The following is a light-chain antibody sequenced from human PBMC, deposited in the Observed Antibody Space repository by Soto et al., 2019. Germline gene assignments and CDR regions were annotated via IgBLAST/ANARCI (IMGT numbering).Light chain of an antibody. CDR3: QPYSDWPLT. CDR1: QTLYNN. CDR2: GAS. V-gene: IGKV3-15*01. Sequence: EIVMTQSPATLSVSPGQRATLSCRASQTLYNNLAWYQQKLGQAPRLLIYGASARATDIPARFSGSGSGTEFPLTISGLQSEDFAIYYCQPYSDWPLTFGGGTKVEIK. J-gene: IGKJ4*01.